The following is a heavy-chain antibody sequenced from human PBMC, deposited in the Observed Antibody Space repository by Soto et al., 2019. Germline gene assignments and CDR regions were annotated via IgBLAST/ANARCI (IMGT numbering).Heavy chain of an antibody. Sequence: GASVKVSCKASGYTFTSYGISWVRQAPGQGLEWMGWISAYNGNANYAQKLQGRVTMTTDTSTSTAYMELRSLRSDDTAVYYCARAMVGATSNYNWFEPWGQGTLVSVSS. CDR1: GYTFTSYG. J-gene: IGHJ5*02. CDR2: ISAYNGNA. V-gene: IGHV1-18*04. D-gene: IGHD1-26*01. CDR3: ARAMVGATSNYNWFEP.